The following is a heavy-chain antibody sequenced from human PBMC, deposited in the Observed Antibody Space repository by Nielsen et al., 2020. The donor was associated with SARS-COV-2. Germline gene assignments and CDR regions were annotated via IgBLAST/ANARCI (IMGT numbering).Heavy chain of an antibody. D-gene: IGHD5-24*01. J-gene: IGHJ4*02. V-gene: IGHV3-23*01. CDR1: GFTFSTHA. CDR3: AKDGVNGDGHYLGDFDY. Sequence: GESLKISCAASGFTFSTHAVSWVRQAPGKGLEWVSGISGSGGRTFYAGSVKGRFTISRDNSKSTVYMQMNSLRVEDTAVYYCAKDGVNGDGHYLGDFDYWGQGTLVTVSS. CDR2: ISGSGGRT.